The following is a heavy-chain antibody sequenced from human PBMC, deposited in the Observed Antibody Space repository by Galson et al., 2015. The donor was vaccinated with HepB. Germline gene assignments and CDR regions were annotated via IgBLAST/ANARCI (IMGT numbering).Heavy chain of an antibody. J-gene: IGHJ4*02. CDR3: ARARAPGGNLDY. CDR1: GFTFSSYW. D-gene: IGHD4-23*01. V-gene: IGHV3-74*01. Sequence: SLRLSCAASGFTFSSYWMHWVRQAPGKGLVWVSRINSDGSYTTYADSVKGRFTISRDNAKNTLYLQMNSLRAEDAAVYYCARARAPGGNLDYWGQGTLVTVSS. CDR2: INSDGSYT.